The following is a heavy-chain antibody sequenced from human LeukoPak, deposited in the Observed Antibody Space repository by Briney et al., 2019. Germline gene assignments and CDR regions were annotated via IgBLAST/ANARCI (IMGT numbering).Heavy chain of an antibody. CDR1: GFTFSSYE. Sequence: GGSLRLSCAASGFTFSSYEMNWVRQAPGKGLEWVSYISSSGSTIYYADSVKGRFTISRDNAKNSLYLQMNSLRAEDTAVYYCARTYSSGWYVWFDPWGQGTLVTVSS. D-gene: IGHD6-19*01. CDR3: ARTYSSGWYVWFDP. CDR2: ISSSGSTI. J-gene: IGHJ5*02. V-gene: IGHV3-48*03.